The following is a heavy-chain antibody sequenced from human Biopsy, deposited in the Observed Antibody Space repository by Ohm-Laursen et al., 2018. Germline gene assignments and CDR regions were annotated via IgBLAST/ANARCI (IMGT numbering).Heavy chain of an antibody. CDR3: GRAVRNQLLTDP. Sequence: ASVKVSCKASGYTFTSYDINWVWQASGQGPEWIGWLNTVSGNSNFGQKFRGRVTVTSDTSISTAYMELSGLTSDDTATYYCGRAVRNQLLTDPWGQGTLVTVTS. J-gene: IGHJ5*02. CDR2: LNTVSGNS. D-gene: IGHD1-7*01. V-gene: IGHV1-8*01. CDR1: GYTFTSYD.